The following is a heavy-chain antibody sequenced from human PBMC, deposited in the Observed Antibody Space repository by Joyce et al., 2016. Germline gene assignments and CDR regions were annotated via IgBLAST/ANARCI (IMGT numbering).Heavy chain of an antibody. CDR1: GFSFTSYS. D-gene: IGHD6-13*01. Sequence: EVQLVESGGGLVKPGGSLRLSCAASGFSFTSYSMNWARQAPGKGLDWVSSINSASKYIYYADSVKGRFTISRDNAKNSVDLQMNSLRAEDTAVYYCARGRGSAAGYFDYWGQGTLVTVSS. J-gene: IGHJ4*02. CDR3: ARGRGSAAGYFDY. CDR2: INSASKYI. V-gene: IGHV3-21*01.